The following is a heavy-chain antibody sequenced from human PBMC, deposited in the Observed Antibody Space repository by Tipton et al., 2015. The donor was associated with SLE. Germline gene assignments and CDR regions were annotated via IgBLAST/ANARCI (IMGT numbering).Heavy chain of an antibody. V-gene: IGHV4-39*07. CDR2: MYYSGST. CDR1: GGSIRSSSDY. J-gene: IGHJ6*03. D-gene: IGHD1-26*01. CDR3: ARVGYSGTSPYYYYYMDV. Sequence: GLVKPSETLSLNCSVSGGSIRSSSDYWGWIRQPPGKGLEWIGSMYYSGSTYYNPSLKSRVTISVDTSKNQFSLKLTSVTAADTAIYYCARVGYSGTSPYYYYYMDVWGKGTTVTVSS.